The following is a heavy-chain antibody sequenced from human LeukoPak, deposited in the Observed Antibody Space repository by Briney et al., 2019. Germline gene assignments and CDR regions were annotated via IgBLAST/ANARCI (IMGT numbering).Heavy chain of an antibody. Sequence: GGSLRLSCSASGFTFNNYSMNWVRQAPGKGLEWVSSISSSSSYIYYADSVKGRFTISRDNAKNSLYLQMNSLRAEDTAVYHCAKDGRSYSSGWPPFDYWGQGALVTVSS. CDR3: AKDGRSYSSGWPPFDY. J-gene: IGHJ4*02. V-gene: IGHV3-21*01. CDR1: GFTFNNYS. D-gene: IGHD6-19*01. CDR2: ISSSSSYI.